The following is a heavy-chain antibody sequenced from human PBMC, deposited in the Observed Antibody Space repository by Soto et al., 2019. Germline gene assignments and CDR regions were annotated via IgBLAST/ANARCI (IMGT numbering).Heavy chain of an antibody. CDR3: ARDMHAGFTQYFEP. J-gene: IGHJ5*02. CDR2: TAYTGNT. CDR1: GVSITSYR. V-gene: IGHV4-59*01. Sequence: SETPSITSVFAGVSITSYRGSSLRPFPGKGLEWIAYTAYTGNTNYNPSLKSRVTISMDTSKNQLSLKLTSMTAADTAVYYCARDMHAGFTQYFEPWGQGTLVTVAS. D-gene: IGHD2-2*01.